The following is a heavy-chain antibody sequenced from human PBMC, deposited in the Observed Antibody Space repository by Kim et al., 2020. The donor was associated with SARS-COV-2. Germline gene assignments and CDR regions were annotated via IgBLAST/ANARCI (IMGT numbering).Heavy chain of an antibody. V-gene: IGHV1-3*01. D-gene: IGHD3-16*01. J-gene: IGHJ6*02. CDR1: GYTFTSYA. CDR2: INAGNGNT. Sequence: ASVKVSCKASGYTFTSYAMHWVRQAPGQRLEWMGWINAGNGNTKYSQKFQGRVTITRDTSASTAYMELSSLRSEDTAVYYCANDGGSYYYYGMDVWGQGTTVTVSS. CDR3: ANDGGSYYYYGMDV.